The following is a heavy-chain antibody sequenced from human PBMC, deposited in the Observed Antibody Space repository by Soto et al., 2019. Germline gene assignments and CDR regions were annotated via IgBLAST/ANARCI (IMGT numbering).Heavy chain of an antibody. CDR1: GFPFHSYD. V-gene: IGHV3-13*01. CDR2: IGTAGDT. J-gene: IGHJ6*02. CDR3: ASGGLGYCSNGVCCLYGMDV. Sequence: GGSLRLSCAPPGFPFHSYDMQCVRKATGKGLEWVSAIGTAGDTFYPDSVKGRFTISRENAKNSLYLQMNSLRAEDTAVYYCASGGLGYCSNGVCCLYGMDVWGQGT. D-gene: IGHD2-8*01.